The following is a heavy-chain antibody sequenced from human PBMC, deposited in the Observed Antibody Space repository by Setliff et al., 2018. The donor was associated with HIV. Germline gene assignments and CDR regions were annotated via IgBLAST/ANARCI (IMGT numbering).Heavy chain of an antibody. J-gene: IGHJ4*02. V-gene: IGHV4-39*01. CDR3: TIPASSLAPN. Sequence: KPSETLSLTCTVSGASISSHNYYWGWIRQSLGKGLEWIASIRSSGDTYYNPSLQSRVIISVDTSNNQISLKLTSVTAADTAVYYCTIPASSLAPNWGRGTQVTVSS. CDR1: GASISSHNYY. CDR2: IRSSGDT.